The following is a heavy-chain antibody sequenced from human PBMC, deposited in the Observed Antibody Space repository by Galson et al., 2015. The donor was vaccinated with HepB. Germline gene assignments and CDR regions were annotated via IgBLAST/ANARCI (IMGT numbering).Heavy chain of an antibody. Sequence: SLRLSCAASGFTFSSYSMNWVRQAPGKGLEWVSSISSSSSYIYYADSVKGRFTISRDNAKNSLYLQMNSLRAEDTAVYYCAREPNSSGWSDDAFDIWGQGTMVTVSS. D-gene: IGHD6-19*01. CDR2: ISSSSSYI. CDR3: AREPNSSGWSDDAFDI. V-gene: IGHV3-21*01. J-gene: IGHJ3*02. CDR1: GFTFSSYS.